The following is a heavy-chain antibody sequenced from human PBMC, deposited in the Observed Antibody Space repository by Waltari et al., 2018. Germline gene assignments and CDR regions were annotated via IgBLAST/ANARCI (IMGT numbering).Heavy chain of an antibody. CDR1: GFTFSSYA. Sequence: EVQLLESGGGLVQPGGSLRLSCAASGFTFSSYAMSWVRQAPGKGLEWVSAISGSVGSTYYADSWKGRFTISRDNSKNTRYLQMNSLRAEDTAVYYCARTGRFRESWDPPFDYWGQGTLVTVSS. V-gene: IGHV3-23*01. J-gene: IGHJ4*02. CDR3: ARTGRFRESWDPPFDY. CDR2: ISGSVGST. D-gene: IGHD3-10*01.